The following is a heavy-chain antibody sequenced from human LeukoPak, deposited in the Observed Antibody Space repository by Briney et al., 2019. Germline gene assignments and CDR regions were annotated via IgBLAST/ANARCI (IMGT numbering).Heavy chain of an antibody. Sequence: GGSLRLSCAASRFPFSSYWMHWVRHAPGKGLVWVSRINGDGSITTYADSVKGRFTISRDNAKNMLYLQLDSLTAGDTAVYYCSRGLVGYYQDSSTYPDSWGQGTLVTVSS. D-gene: IGHD3-22*01. J-gene: IGHJ4*02. CDR1: RFPFSSYW. CDR2: INGDGSIT. CDR3: SRGLVGYYQDSSTYPDS. V-gene: IGHV3-74*01.